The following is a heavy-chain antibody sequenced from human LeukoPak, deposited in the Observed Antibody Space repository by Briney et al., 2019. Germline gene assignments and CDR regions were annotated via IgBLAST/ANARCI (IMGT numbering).Heavy chain of an antibody. CDR3: ARAGDRDGYNWHY. Sequence: PSETLSLTCAVYGGSFSGYYWSWIRQPPGKGLEWIGEINHSGSTNYNPSLKSRVTISVDTSKNQFSLKLSSVTAADTAVYYCARAGDRDGYNWHYWGQGTLVAVSS. V-gene: IGHV4-34*01. CDR1: GGSFSGYY. CDR2: INHSGST. D-gene: IGHD5-24*01. J-gene: IGHJ4*02.